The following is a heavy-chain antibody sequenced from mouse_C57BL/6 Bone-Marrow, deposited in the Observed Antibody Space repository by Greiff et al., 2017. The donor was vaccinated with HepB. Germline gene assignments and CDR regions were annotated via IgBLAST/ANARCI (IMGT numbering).Heavy chain of an antibody. J-gene: IGHJ2*01. CDR3: ARGDYDEYFDY. CDR1: GYTFTNYW. CDR2: IYPGGGYT. V-gene: IGHV1-63*01. D-gene: IGHD2-3*01. Sequence: VKVVESGAELVRPGTSVKMSCKASGYTFTNYWIGWAKQRPGHGLEWIGDIYPGGGYTNYNEKFKGKATLTADKSSSTAYMQFSSLTSEDSAIYYCARGDYDEYFDYWGQGTTLTVSS.